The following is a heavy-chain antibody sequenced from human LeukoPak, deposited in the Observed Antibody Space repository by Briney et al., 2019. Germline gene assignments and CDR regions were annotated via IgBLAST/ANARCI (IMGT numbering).Heavy chain of an antibody. D-gene: IGHD3-22*01. V-gene: IGHV3-9*01. J-gene: IGHJ4*02. CDR2: ISWNSGSI. CDR3: ARGLNYYDSSGHHPDY. Sequence: GGSLRLSCAASGFTFDDYAMHWVRQAPGKGLEWVSGISWNSGSIGYADSVKGRFTISRDNSKNTLYLQMNSLRAEDTAVYYCARGLNYYDSSGHHPDYWGQGTLVTVSS. CDR1: GFTFDDYA.